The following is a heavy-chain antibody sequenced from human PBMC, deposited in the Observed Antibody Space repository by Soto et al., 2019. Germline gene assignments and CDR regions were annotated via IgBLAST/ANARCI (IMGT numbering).Heavy chain of an antibody. D-gene: IGHD4-4*01. CDR1: GYSFSTYL. Sequence: PXESLKISCKASGYSFSTYLISWVRQMPGKGLEYMGKIDPAESDSNYSPSFQGHVTISVDKPISTAYLQWSSLKASDTATYYCARLGHDYSNSGMDVWGQGTTVTVSS. CDR3: ARLGHDYSNSGMDV. V-gene: IGHV5-10-1*01. J-gene: IGHJ6*02. CDR2: IDPAESDS.